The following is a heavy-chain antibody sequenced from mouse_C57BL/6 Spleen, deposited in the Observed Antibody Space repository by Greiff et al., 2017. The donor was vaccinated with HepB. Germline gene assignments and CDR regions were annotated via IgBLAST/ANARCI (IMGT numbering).Heavy chain of an antibody. CDR1: GYTFTSYW. CDR3: ARSRGYDYDENYYAMDY. V-gene: IGHV1-64*01. D-gene: IGHD2-4*01. J-gene: IGHJ4*01. Sequence: QVQLQQSGAELVKPGASVKLSCKASGYTFTSYWMHWVKQRPGQGLEWIGMIHPNSGSTNYNEKFKSKATLTVDKSSSTAYMQLSSLTSEDSAVYYCARSRGYDYDENYYAMDYWGQGTSVTVSS. CDR2: IHPNSGST.